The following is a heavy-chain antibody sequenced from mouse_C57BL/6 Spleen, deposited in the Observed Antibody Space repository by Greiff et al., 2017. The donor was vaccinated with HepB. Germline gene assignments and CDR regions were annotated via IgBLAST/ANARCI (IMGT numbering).Heavy chain of an antibody. CDR1: GFTFTDYG. D-gene: IGHD1-1*01. CDR3: SISTTGRYFDY. Sequence: EVQLVESGGGLVQPGGSLKLSCAASGFTFTDYGMAWVRQTPGKGPEWVAFISHLACSIYYADTVKGRFTISRENAKNTLYLEMSSLRSEDTAMDYCSISTTGRYFDYWGQGTTVTVSS. J-gene: IGHJ1*01. CDR2: ISHLACSI. V-gene: IGHV5-15*01.